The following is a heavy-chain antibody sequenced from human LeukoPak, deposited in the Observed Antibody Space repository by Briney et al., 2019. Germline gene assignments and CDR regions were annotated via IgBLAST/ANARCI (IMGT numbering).Heavy chain of an antibody. CDR3: AREAMVRGVYYYGMDV. J-gene: IGHJ6*02. Sequence: ASVKVSCKASGGTFSSYAISWVRQAPGQGLEWMGGIIPIFGTANYAQKFQGRVTITADKSTSTAYMELSSLRSEDTAVYYCAREAMVRGVYYYGMDVWGQGTTVTVSS. CDR2: IIPIFGTA. CDR1: GGTFSSYA. D-gene: IGHD3-10*01. V-gene: IGHV1-69*06.